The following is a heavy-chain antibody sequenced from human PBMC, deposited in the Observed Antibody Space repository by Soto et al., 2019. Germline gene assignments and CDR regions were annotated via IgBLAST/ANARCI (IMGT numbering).Heavy chain of an antibody. CDR1: GFTVSSNY. V-gene: IGHV3-66*01. Sequence: GGSLRLSCAASGFTVSSNYMSWVRQAPGKGLAWVSVIYSGGSTYYADSVKGRFTISRDNSKNTLYLQMNSLRAEDTAVYYCECSGGSADDAFDIWGQGTMVTVSS. CDR3: ECSGGSADDAFDI. D-gene: IGHD2-15*01. CDR2: IYSGGST. J-gene: IGHJ3*02.